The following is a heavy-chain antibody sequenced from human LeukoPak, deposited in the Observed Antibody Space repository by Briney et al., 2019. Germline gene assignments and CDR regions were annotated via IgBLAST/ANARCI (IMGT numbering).Heavy chain of an antibody. V-gene: IGHV4-31*03. CDR3: ARVTSGEFADY. J-gene: IGHJ4*02. CDR2: IYYSGIT. CDR1: GGSISIGGYY. D-gene: IGHD3-10*01. Sequence: KPSETLSLTCTVSGGSISIGGYYWSWIRQHPGKGLEWIEYIYYSGITYYNPSLKSRVTISVDTSKNQFSLYLSSVTAADTAVYYCARVTSGEFADYWGQGTLVTVSS.